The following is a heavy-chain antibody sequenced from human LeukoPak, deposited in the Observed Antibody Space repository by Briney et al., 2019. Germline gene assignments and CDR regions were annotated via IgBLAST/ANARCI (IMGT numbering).Heavy chain of an antibody. CDR2: IYYSGST. J-gene: IGHJ4*02. CDR1: GGSISSSSYY. V-gene: IGHV4-39*01. D-gene: IGHD3-3*01. Sequence: PSETLSLTCTVSGGSISSSSYYWGWIRQPPGKGLEWIGSIYYSGSTYYNPSLKSRVTISVDTSKNQFPLKLSSVTAADTAVYYCRGAYYDFWSGYHLFDYWGQGTLVTVSS. CDR3: RGAYYDFWSGYHLFDY.